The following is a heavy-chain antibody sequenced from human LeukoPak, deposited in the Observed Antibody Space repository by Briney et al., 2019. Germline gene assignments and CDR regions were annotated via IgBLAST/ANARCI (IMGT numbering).Heavy chain of an antibody. CDR2: IYHSGNT. J-gene: IGHJ3*01. V-gene: IGHV4-38-2*01. Sequence: SETLSLTCAVSDYSISSGYYWGWIRQPPGKGLEWIGSIYHSGNTYFNPSLKSRVTISVDPSKNQFSLKLSSGTAADTAIYYCARHVHSSTYYSAFGLWGQGTMVTVSS. D-gene: IGHD1-26*01. CDR3: ARHVHSSTYYSAFGL. CDR1: DYSISSGYY.